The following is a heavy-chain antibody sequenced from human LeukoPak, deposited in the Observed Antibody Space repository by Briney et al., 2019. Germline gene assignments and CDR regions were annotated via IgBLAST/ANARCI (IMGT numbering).Heavy chain of an antibody. CDR2: ITGSGGNT. Sequence: GGSLRPSCAASGFTFSNYAMSWVRRAPGKGLEWVSAITGSGGNTYYADSVKGRFTISRDNSKNTVFLQMNSLRAEDTAVYYCAKWGDYDVLTGYYVSDYWGQGTLVTVSS. CDR3: AKWGDYDVLTGYYVSDY. CDR1: GFTFSNYA. D-gene: IGHD3-9*01. V-gene: IGHV3-23*01. J-gene: IGHJ4*02.